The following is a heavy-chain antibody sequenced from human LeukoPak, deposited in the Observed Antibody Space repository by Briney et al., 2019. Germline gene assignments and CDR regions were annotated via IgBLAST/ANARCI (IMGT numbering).Heavy chain of an antibody. CDR2: IYHSGST. V-gene: IGHV4-30-4*01. CDR1: GGSINSGDYY. Sequence: SETLSLTCTVSGGSINSGDYYWSWIRQPPGKGLEWIGYIYHSGSTYYNPSLKSRVTVSVDTSKNQFSLKLSSVTAADMAVYYCARVIAVAGDLEYFQHWGQGTLVTVSS. J-gene: IGHJ1*01. D-gene: IGHD6-13*01. CDR3: ARVIAVAGDLEYFQH.